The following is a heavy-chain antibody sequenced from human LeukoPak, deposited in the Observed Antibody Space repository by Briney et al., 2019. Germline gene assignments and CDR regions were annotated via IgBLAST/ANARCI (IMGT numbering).Heavy chain of an antibody. Sequence: SETLSLTCTVSGYSISSGYLWGWIRQPPGKGLEWIGSIDGSGSSYYNPSLKSRVTISVDTSRNQFSLKLSSVTAADTAVYYCARAQEVDLAAAADNWFDPWGQGTLVTVSS. V-gene: IGHV4-38-2*02. J-gene: IGHJ5*02. CDR3: ARAQEVDLAAAADNWFDP. D-gene: IGHD6-13*01. CDR1: GYSISSGYL. CDR2: IDGSGSS.